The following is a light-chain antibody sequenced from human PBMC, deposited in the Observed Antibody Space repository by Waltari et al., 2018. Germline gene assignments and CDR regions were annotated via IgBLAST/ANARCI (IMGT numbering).Light chain of an antibody. CDR1: NLGTYS. CDR3: HVWHPHVDPGV. CDR2: YDR. J-gene: IGLJ1*01. V-gene: IGLV3-21*04. Sequence: SYVVTQPPSVSVAPGETATSTCGGANLGTYSVHWYQQKAGQPPVLVIFYDRDRPSGIPDRFSGSNSGNTATLTISRVEAGDEARYYCHVWHPHVDPGVFGTGTEVTVL.